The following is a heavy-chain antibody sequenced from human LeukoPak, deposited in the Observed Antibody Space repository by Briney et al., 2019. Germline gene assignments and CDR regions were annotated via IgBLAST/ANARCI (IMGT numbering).Heavy chain of an antibody. CDR2: INPSGGST. D-gene: IGHD6-19*01. V-gene: IGHV1-46*01. Sequence: ASVKVSCKASGYTFTSYYMHWVRQAPGQGLEWMGIINPSGGSTSYAQKFQERVTITRDMSTSTAYMELSSLRSEDTAVYYCAAAPLAYSSGWYDAFDIWGQGTMVTVSS. CDR1: GYTFTSYY. J-gene: IGHJ3*02. CDR3: AAAPLAYSSGWYDAFDI.